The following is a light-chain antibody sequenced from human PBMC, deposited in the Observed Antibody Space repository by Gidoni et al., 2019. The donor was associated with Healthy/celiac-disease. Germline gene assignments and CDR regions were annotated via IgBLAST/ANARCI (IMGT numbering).Light chain of an antibody. V-gene: IGLV6-57*02. CDR2: EDN. Sequence: NFMLTQPHSVSESPGKTVTISCTGSSGSIASNYVQWYQQRPGIAPTTVIYEDNQRPSGVPDRFSGSIDSSSNSASLTISGLKTEDEADYYCQSYDSSNHEVFGGGTKLTVL. CDR3: QSYDSSNHEV. CDR1: SGSIASNY. J-gene: IGLJ3*02.